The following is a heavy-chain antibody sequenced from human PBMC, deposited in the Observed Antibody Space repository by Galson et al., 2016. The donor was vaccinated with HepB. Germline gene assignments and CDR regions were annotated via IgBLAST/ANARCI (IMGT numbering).Heavy chain of an antibody. CDR2: MNPNSGFT. CDR1: GYTLTDYY. D-gene: IGHD3-10*01. CDR3: ARGGSYYYGSGSYLDI. J-gene: IGHJ3*02. Sequence: SVKVSCKASGYTLTDYYMHWVRQAPGQGLEWMGWMNPNSGFTNFAQKFQGRVTMTRDTSISTAYMELSGLRFDDTAVYYCARGGSYYYGSGSYLDIWGQGTMVTVSS. V-gene: IGHV1-2*02.